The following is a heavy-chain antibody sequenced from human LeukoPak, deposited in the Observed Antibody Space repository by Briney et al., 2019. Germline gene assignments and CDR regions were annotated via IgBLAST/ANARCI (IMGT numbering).Heavy chain of an antibody. CDR3: ARDLNSSSWLYCYYYMDV. D-gene: IGHD6-13*01. CDR2: IYTSGST. CDR1: GGSISSYY. J-gene: IGHJ6*03. V-gene: IGHV4-4*07. Sequence: SETLSLTCTVSGGSISSYYWSWIRQPAGKGLEWIGRIYTSGSTNYNPSLKSRVTMSVDTSKNQFSLKLSSVTAADTAVYYCARDLNSSSWLYCYYYMDVWGKGTTVTISS.